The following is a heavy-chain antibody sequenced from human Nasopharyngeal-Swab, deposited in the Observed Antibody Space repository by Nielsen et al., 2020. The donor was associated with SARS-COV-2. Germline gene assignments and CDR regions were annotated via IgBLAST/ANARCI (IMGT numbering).Heavy chain of an antibody. V-gene: IGHV3-33*01. CDR3: ARGSVAGPFDY. J-gene: IGHJ4*02. CDR2: IWYDGNNK. Sequence: WIRQPQGKGLEWVAIIWYDGNNKYYGDSVKGRFTISRDNSKNTLYLQMNSLRAEDSAVYYCARGSVAGPFDYWGQGTLVTVSS. D-gene: IGHD6-19*01.